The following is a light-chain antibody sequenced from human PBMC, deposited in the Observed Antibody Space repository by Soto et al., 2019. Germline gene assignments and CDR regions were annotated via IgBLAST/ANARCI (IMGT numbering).Light chain of an antibody. Sequence: QSALTQPASVSGSPGQSITISCTGTSSDVGGYNYVSWYQQHPGKAPKLMIYDVSNRPSGVSNRFSGSKSDNTASLTISGLQAEDEADYYCSSYTSSSVVIGGGTKLTVL. V-gene: IGLV2-14*01. CDR3: SSYTSSSVV. CDR1: SSDVGGYNY. CDR2: DVS. J-gene: IGLJ2*01.